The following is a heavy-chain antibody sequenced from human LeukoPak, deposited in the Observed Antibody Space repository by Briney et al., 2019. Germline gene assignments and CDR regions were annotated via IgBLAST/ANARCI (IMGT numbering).Heavy chain of an antibody. Sequence: SETLSLTCTVSGGSISSGTYYWGWIRQPPGKGLEWIGNIYYSGSTYYNPSLKSRVTISVDTTKNLFSLRLRSVTAADTAVYFCARGRVSSSTWYSTYYYYFYMDVWGKGTTVTVSS. V-gene: IGHV4-39*02. CDR1: GGSISSGTYY. D-gene: IGHD1-1*01. J-gene: IGHJ6*03. CDR3: ARGRVSSSTWYSTYYYYFYMDV. CDR2: IYYSGST.